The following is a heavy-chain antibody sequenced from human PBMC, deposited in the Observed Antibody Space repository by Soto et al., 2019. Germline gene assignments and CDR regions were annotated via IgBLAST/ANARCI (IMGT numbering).Heavy chain of an antibody. CDR2: ISYDGSNK. Sequence: ESGGGVVQPGRSLRLSCAASGFTFSSYGMHWVRQAPGKGLEWVAVISYDGSNKYYADSVKGRFTISRDNSKNTLYLQMNSLRAEDTAVYYCAKDLNYDFWSGYYIRNYYYGMDVWGQGTTVTVSS. D-gene: IGHD3-3*01. V-gene: IGHV3-30*18. CDR1: GFTFSSYG. CDR3: AKDLNYDFWSGYYIRNYYYGMDV. J-gene: IGHJ6*02.